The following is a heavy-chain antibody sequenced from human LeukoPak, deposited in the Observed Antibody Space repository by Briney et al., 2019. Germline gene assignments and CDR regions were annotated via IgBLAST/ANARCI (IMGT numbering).Heavy chain of an antibody. V-gene: IGHV1-2*02. CDR3: ARDRWGSGPKGDY. J-gene: IGHJ4*02. D-gene: IGHD7-27*01. CDR1: GYTFTGYY. Sequence: GASAKVSCKASGYTFTGYYMHWVRRAPGQGLEWMGWINPNSGGTNYAQKFQGRVTMTRDTSISTAYMELSRLRSDDTAVYYCARDRWGSGPKGDYWGQGTLVTVSS. CDR2: INPNSGGT.